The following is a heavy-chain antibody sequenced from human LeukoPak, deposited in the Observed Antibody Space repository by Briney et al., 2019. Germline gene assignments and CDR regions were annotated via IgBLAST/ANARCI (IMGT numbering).Heavy chain of an antibody. CDR2: IYTSGST. D-gene: IGHD3-10*01. CDR3: ARVPHYYGSGSYSYQDAFDI. CDR1: GGSIRSYY. Sequence: SETLSLICTVSGGSIRSYYWSWIRQPDGKGLEWIGRIYTSGSTNYNPSLKSRVTMSVDTSKNQFSLKLSSVTAADTAVYYCARVPHYYGSGSYSYQDAFDIWGQGTMVTVSS. J-gene: IGHJ3*02. V-gene: IGHV4-4*07.